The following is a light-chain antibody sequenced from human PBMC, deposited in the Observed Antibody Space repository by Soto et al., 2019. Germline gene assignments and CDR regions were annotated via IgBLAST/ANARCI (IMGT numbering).Light chain of an antibody. CDR2: DVT. CDR3: SSYASSSTVL. J-gene: IGLJ2*01. V-gene: IGLV2-14*01. Sequence: QSALTQPASVSGSPGQSITISCTGTSSDVGGYNYVSWYQQHPNKAPKLMIYDVTNRPSGVSNRFSGSKSGNTAPLTISGLQAEDEAHYYCSSYASSSTVLFGGGTKLTVL. CDR1: SSDVGGYNY.